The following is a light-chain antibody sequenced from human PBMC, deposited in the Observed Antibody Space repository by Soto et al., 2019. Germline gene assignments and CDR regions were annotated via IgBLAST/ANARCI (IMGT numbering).Light chain of an antibody. J-gene: IGKJ1*01. CDR2: SAS. Sequence: ETVFTPSPCTLSLSPGERGTPSCRASPNLGTLYLAWFQQKSGQAPRLLIYSASRRATGIPDRFTGSGSGTDFTLTINRVEPEDVAVYFCQQYAGSPRTFGQGTKVDIK. CDR1: PNLGTLY. V-gene: IGKV3-20*01. CDR3: QQYAGSPRT.